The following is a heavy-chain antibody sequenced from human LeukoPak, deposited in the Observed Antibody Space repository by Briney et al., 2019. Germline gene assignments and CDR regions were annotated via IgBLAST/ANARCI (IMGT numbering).Heavy chain of an antibody. CDR2: FDPEDGGT. V-gene: IGHV1-24*01. Sequence: ASVKVSCKVSGYTPTELSMHWVRQAAGKRREWMGGFDPEDGGTDYAQKFQGRITMTEDTSTDTAYLELSSLRSEDRAVYYCVTDPRVADGDTPDFDYWGQGTLVSVSS. CDR3: VTDPRVADGDTPDFDY. D-gene: IGHD5-24*01. J-gene: IGHJ4*02. CDR1: GYTPTELS.